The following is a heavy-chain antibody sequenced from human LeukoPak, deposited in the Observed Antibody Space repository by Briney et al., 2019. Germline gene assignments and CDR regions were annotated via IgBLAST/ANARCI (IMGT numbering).Heavy chain of an antibody. CDR1: GFTFSSYG. D-gene: IGHD2-2*02. V-gene: IGHV3-30*03. CDR2: ISYDGSNK. CDR3: ARDRSAYCSSTSCYTFDY. J-gene: IGHJ4*02. Sequence: PGGSLRLSCAASGFTFSSYGMHWVRQAPGKGLEWVAVISYDGSNKYYADSVKGRFTISRDNSKNTLYLQMNSLRAEDTAVYYCARDRSAYCSSTSCYTFDYWGQGTLVTVSS.